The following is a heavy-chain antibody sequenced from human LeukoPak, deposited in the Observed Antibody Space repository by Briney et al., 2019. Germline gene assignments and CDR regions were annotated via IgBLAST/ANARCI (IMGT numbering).Heavy chain of an antibody. Sequence: PGGSLRLSCAASGFTFSSYAMSWVRQAPGRGLEWVSYISSSSSTVYYADSVKGRFTISRDNAKNSLYLQMNSLRAEDTAVYYCARDVRVAARLFGYYYGRDVWGQGTTVTVSS. CDR3: ARDVRVAARLFGYYYGRDV. J-gene: IGHJ6*02. D-gene: IGHD6-6*01. V-gene: IGHV3-48*01. CDR1: GFTFSSYA. CDR2: ISSSSSTV.